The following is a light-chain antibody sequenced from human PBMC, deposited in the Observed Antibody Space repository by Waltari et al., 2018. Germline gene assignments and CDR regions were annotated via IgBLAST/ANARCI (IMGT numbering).Light chain of an antibody. J-gene: IGLJ3*02. V-gene: IGLV1-40*01. CDR2: ENT. CDR3: QSYDNSLRGSVL. CDR1: DPHLAQFD. Sequence: QSVLTQAPSVSGAPGQTVTISCHGGDPHLAQFDVYWFQHLPRRVPKPPLYENTNRPSGVPDRFSGSKSGTSASLAIEGLQPEDEGDYYCQSYDNSLRGSVLFGGGTKVTV.